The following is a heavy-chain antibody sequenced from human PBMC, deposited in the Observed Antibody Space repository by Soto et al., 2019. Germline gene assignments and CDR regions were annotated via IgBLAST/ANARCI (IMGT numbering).Heavy chain of an antibody. CDR3: ASTVVVVPGTIGWRGASDWFDV. J-gene: IGHJ5*02. CDR1: GGSISDGGYL. Sequence: SETLTLTCAVSGGSISDGGYLWSWIRQSPGGGPKWIGYSYNSGHSYSNPSPRSRATTTVDSSNNQFSLTLISVTAADAAVYYCASTVVVVPGTIGWRGASDWFDVWGRGILVTVSS. CDR2: SYNSGHS. V-gene: IGHV4-30-2*06. D-gene: IGHD2-15*01.